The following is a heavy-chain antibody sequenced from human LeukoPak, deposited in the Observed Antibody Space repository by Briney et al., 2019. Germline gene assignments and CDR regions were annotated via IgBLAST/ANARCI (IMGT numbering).Heavy chain of an antibody. J-gene: IGHJ4*02. Sequence: SETLSLTCAVSGDSISSGNWWTWVRQTPGKGLEWIGEIYHSGSTKYNPSLKSRVNISVDKSKTQFSLKLRSVTAADTAVYYCARQRIAAAGSYYFDYWGQGTLVTVSS. V-gene: IGHV4-4*02. D-gene: IGHD6-13*01. CDR1: GDSISSGNW. CDR2: IYHSGST. CDR3: ARQRIAAAGSYYFDY.